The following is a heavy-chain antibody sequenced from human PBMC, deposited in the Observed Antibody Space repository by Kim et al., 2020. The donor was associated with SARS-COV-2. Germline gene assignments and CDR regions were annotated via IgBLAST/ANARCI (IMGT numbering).Heavy chain of an antibody. CDR3: TRDWPPLRDGYNLGGDY. CDR1: GFTFGDYA. V-gene: IGHV3-49*03. CDR2: IRSKAYGGTT. D-gene: IGHD5-12*01. Sequence: GGSLRLSCTASGFTFGDYAMSWFRQAPGKGLEWVGFIRSKAYGGTTEYAASVKGRFTISRDDSKSIAYLQMNSLKTEDTAVYYCTRDWPPLRDGYNLGGDYWGQGTLVTVSS. J-gene: IGHJ4*02.